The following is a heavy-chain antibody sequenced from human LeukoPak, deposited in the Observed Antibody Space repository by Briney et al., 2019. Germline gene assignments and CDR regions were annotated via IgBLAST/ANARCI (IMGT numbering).Heavy chain of an antibody. CDR1: GYTFTSYD. Sequence: ASVKVSCKASGYTFTSYDINWVRQATGQGLEWMGWMNPNSGNTGYAQKFQGRVTITRNTSISTAYMELSSLRSADTAVYYCARGHDESNWFDPWGQGTLVTVSS. D-gene: IGHD1-1*01. V-gene: IGHV1-8*01. CDR3: ARGHDESNWFDP. CDR2: MNPNSGNT. J-gene: IGHJ5*02.